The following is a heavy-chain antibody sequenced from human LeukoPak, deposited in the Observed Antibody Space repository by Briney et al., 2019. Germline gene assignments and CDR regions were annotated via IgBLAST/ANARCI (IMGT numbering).Heavy chain of an antibody. J-gene: IGHJ6*03. Sequence: ASVQFSCKASGGTFSSYAISWVRQAPGQGREWMGGIIPIFGTANYAQKFQGRVTIPTDESTSTAYRELSSLRSEDTAVYYCARGSYRYQPRHRCYYYYMDVWGKGTTVTVSS. CDR1: GGTFSSYA. V-gene: IGHV1-69*05. D-gene: IGHD3-16*02. CDR2: IIPIFGTA. CDR3: ARGSYRYQPRHRCYYYYMDV.